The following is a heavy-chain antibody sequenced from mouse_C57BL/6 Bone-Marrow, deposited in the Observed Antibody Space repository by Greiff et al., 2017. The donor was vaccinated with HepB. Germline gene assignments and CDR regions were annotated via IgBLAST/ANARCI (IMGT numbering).Heavy chain of an antibody. CDR2: ISDGGSYT. Sequence: EVKVVESGGGLVKPGGSLKLSCAASGFTFSSYAMSWVRQTPEKRLEWVATISDGGSYTYYPDNVKGRFTISRDNAKNNLYLQMSHLKSEDTAMYYCARGSNYDYAMDYWGQGTSVTVSS. CDR1: GFTFSSYA. CDR3: ARGSNYDYAMDY. V-gene: IGHV5-4*03. D-gene: IGHD2-5*01. J-gene: IGHJ4*01.